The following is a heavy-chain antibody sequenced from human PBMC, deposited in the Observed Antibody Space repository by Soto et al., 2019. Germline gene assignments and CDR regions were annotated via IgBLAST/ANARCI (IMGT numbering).Heavy chain of an antibody. CDR2: INHSGST. CDR3: ARDRMWWSIYYFDY. CDR1: GGSFSGYY. Sequence: PSETLSLTCAVYGGSFSGYYWSWIRQPPGKGLEWIGEINHSGSTNYNPSLKSRVTISVDTSKNQFSLKLSSVTAADTAVYYCARDRMWWSIYYFDYWGQGTLVTAPQ. J-gene: IGHJ4*02. D-gene: IGHD2-21*01. V-gene: IGHV4-34*01.